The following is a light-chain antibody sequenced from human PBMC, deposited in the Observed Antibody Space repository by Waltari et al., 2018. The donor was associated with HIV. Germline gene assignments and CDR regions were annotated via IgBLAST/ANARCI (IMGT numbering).Light chain of an antibody. CDR1: ITDGGCSDR. Sequence: QSALTQPPSVSGSPGQSVTISCTGTITDGGCSDRGSWYQQTPDRAPRPIIYDVNNRFSGVPQRSSESKSANKASLPISGLQTDDEGDYYFRLYSGLSVFVFGTGTTLTVI. V-gene: IGLV2-18*01. CDR2: DVN. J-gene: IGLJ1*01. CDR3: RLYSGLSVFV.